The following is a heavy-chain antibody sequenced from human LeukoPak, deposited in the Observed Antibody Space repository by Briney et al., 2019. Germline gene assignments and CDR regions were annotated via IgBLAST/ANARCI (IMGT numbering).Heavy chain of an antibody. Sequence: SVKVSCKASGGTFSSYAISWVRQAPGQGLELVGRIIPIFGTANYAQKFQGRVTITTDESTSTAYMELSSLRSEDTAVYYSARDMPLYGNPGIAVAGPYYFDYWGQGTLVTVSS. J-gene: IGHJ4*02. CDR2: IIPIFGTA. CDR3: ARDMPLYGNPGIAVAGPYYFDY. D-gene: IGHD6-19*01. V-gene: IGHV1-69*05. CDR1: GGTFSSYA.